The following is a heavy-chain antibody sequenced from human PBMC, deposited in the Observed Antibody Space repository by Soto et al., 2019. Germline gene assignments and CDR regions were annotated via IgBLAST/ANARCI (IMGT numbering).Heavy chain of an antibody. CDR1: GGYIGGHG. Sequence: PLLPMCLTCSVAGGYIGGHGWSWIRQPAGKALEWIGRIYTSGTTNYNPSLKSRVTMLVDTSKNQFSLKLSSVTAADTAVYYCAREGASGFGMDVWGQGTTVTVSS. CDR2: IYTSGTT. D-gene: IGHD1-26*01. J-gene: IGHJ6*02. CDR3: AREGASGFGMDV. V-gene: IGHV4-4*07.